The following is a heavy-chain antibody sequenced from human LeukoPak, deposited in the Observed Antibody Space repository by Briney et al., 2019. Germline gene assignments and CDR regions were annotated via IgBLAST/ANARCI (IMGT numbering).Heavy chain of an antibody. J-gene: IGHJ5*02. V-gene: IGHV4-30-4*01. CDR3: ARPYYYDSRIDP. CDR1: GGSISSGDYY. Sequence: SETLSLTCTVSGGSISSGDYYWSWIRQPPGKGLEWIGYMYYSGSTYYNPSLKSRVTTSLDTSKNQFSLKLNSVTAADTAVYYCARPYYYDSRIDPWGQGTLVTVSS. D-gene: IGHD3-22*01. CDR2: MYYSGST.